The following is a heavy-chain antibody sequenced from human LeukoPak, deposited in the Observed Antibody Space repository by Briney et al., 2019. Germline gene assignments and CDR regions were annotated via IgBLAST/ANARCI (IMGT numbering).Heavy chain of an antibody. D-gene: IGHD1-26*01. CDR3: AKDHVTGANTPLTK. CDR2: ISGGGGST. J-gene: IGHJ4*02. Sequence: GGSLRLSCAASGFTFSSCAMNWVRQAPGQGLKGFTAISGGGGSTYYADSVKGRFTISRDNSTNTLLLQMNSLRAEDTAVYYCAKDHVTGANTPLTKWGQGTLVTVSS. V-gene: IGHV3-23*01. CDR1: GFTFSSCA.